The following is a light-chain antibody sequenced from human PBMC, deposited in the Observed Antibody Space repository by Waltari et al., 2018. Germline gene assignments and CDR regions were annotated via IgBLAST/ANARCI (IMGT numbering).Light chain of an antibody. CDR1: SSDVGSYNP. J-gene: IGLJ1*01. V-gene: IGLV2-23*02. Sequence: QSALTQPASVSGSPGQSLTISCTGTSSDVGSYNPVSWYQQHPGKAPNLMIYEVSKRPSGVSNRFSGSKSGNTASLTISGLQAEDEADYYCCSYAGSTTYVFGTGTKVTVL. CDR2: EVS. CDR3: CSYAGSTTYV.